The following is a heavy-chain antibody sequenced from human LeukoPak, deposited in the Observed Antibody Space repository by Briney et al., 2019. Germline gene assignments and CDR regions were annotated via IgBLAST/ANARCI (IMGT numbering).Heavy chain of an antibody. CDR1: GYSIRSGHY. V-gene: IGHV4-38-2*01. J-gene: IGHJ4*02. CDR2: FSDSGST. CDR3: AISVPAFDY. Sequence: TPSETLSLTCAVSGYSIRSGHYWGWIRQTPGKGLEWIGGFSDSGSTYYNPSLKSRVTISVDTSKNHFSLRLNSVTAADTAVHYCAISVPAFDYWGQGTLVTV. D-gene: IGHD1-1*01.